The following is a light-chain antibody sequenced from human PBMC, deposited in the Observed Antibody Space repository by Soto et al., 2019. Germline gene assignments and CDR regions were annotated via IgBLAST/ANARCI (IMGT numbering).Light chain of an antibody. V-gene: IGKV3-20*01. Sequence: EIVLTQSPGTLSLSPGERATLSCRASQSTNHLGWYQQTPGHPPRLLIYGSSNRATGIPDRFSGSGSGTDFTRIISRLETQYSAVDYCQQDGRLRTFGQGNQVQLK. CDR2: GSS. CDR3: QQDGRLRT. J-gene: IGKJ1*01. CDR1: QSTNH.